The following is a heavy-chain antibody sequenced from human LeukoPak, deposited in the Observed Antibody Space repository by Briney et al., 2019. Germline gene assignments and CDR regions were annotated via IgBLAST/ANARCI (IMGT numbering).Heavy chain of an antibody. Sequence: SGTLSLTCTVSGGSISSYYWSWIRQPPGKGLEWIGYIYYSGSTNYNPSLKSRVTISVDTSKNQFSLKLSSVTAADTAVYYCAGGAGDYTFDYWGQGTLVTVSS. V-gene: IGHV4-59*01. CDR2: IYYSGST. D-gene: IGHD4-17*01. CDR1: GGSISSYY. CDR3: AGGAGDYTFDY. J-gene: IGHJ4*02.